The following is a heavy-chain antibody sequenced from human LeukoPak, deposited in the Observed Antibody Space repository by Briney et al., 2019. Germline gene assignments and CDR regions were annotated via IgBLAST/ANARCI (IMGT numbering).Heavy chain of an antibody. D-gene: IGHD1-26*01. CDR3: ARGAMKTNYYHDYFDY. CDR1: GFTFSNFW. Sequence: GGSLRLSCATSGFTFSNFWMSWVRQAPGRGLEWVASINQGASQKYYLDSVKGRFTISRDNAKNSLYLQMNSLRVEDTAVYYCARGAMKTNYYHDYFDYWGQGTLVTVSS. CDR2: INQGASQK. V-gene: IGHV3-7*01. J-gene: IGHJ4*02.